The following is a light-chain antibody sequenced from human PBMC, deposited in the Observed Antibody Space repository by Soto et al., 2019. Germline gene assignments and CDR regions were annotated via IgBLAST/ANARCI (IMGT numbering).Light chain of an antibody. Sequence: EIVMTQSPATLSVSPGERATLSCRASQSVSSDLAWYQQKPGQAPRVLIYGAFTRATGIPARFSGSGSGTEFTLTISSLLSEDFAVYYCQQYNNWPRTFGQGTKVEIK. CDR3: QQYNNWPRT. J-gene: IGKJ1*01. CDR2: GAF. CDR1: QSVSSD. V-gene: IGKV3-15*01.